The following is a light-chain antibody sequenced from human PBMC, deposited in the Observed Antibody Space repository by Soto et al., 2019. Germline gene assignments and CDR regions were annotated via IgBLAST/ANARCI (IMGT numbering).Light chain of an antibody. V-gene: IGKV1-27*01. Sequence: DIQMTQSPSSLSASVGDRVTITCRASQGISNFLAWYQQKPGKVPKLLIYAASTLLSGVPSRFSGSGSGTDFTLTISSLQPEDVATYYCQKYNSALWTFGQGTKVEIK. CDR3: QKYNSALWT. CDR1: QGISNF. CDR2: AAS. J-gene: IGKJ1*01.